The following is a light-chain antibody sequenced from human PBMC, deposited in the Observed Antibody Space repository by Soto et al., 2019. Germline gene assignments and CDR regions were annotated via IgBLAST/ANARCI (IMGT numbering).Light chain of an antibody. CDR3: QQSETWPHT. CDR2: GAS. CDR1: QGVGTN. Sequence: EIVMTQSPATLSVSPGERATLSCRPSQGVGTNLAWYQQKPDQAPRLLIYGASTRATDIPARFSGSGSGTEFTLTISSLQSEDFGVYHCQQSETWPHTFGQGTKLEIK. J-gene: IGKJ2*01. V-gene: IGKV3-15*01.